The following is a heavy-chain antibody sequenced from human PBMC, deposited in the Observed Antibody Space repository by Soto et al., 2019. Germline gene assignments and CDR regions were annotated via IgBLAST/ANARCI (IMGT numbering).Heavy chain of an antibody. CDR3: ARVWGGAFDI. J-gene: IGHJ3*02. V-gene: IGHV4-59*01. Sequence: QVQLQESGPGLVKPSETLSLTYTVSGGSISSYYWSWIRQPPGKGLEWIGYIYYSGSTNYNPSLKSRVTISVDTSKNQSSLKLSSVTAADTAVYYCARVWGGAFDIWGQGTMVTVSS. CDR1: GGSISSYY. CDR2: IYYSGST. D-gene: IGHD3-10*01.